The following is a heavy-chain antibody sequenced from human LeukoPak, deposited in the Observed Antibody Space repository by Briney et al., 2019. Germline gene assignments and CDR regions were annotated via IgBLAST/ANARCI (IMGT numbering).Heavy chain of an antibody. CDR2: ISSSSSYI. CDR1: GFTFNIYA. Sequence: PGGSLRLSCAASGFTFNIYAMSWIRQAPGKGLEWVSSISSSSSYIYYADSVKGRFTISRDNAKNSLYLQMNSLRAEDTAVYYCARDTPGIAAAIDYWGQGTLVTVSS. D-gene: IGHD6-13*01. V-gene: IGHV3-21*01. J-gene: IGHJ4*02. CDR3: ARDTPGIAAAIDY.